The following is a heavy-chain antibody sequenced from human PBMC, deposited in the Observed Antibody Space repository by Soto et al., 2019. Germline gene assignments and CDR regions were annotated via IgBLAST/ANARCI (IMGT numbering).Heavy chain of an antibody. Sequence: QVQLVQSGAEVKKPGASVKVSCKASGYTFTSYYMHWVRQAPGQGLEWMGIINPSGGSTSYAQKFQGRVTMTRDTSKSTVYMELSSLRSEDTAVYYCARVRTTPPTPDYWGQGTLVTVSS. CDR2: INPSGGST. CDR3: ARVRTTPPTPDY. J-gene: IGHJ4*02. D-gene: IGHD4-4*01. V-gene: IGHV1-46*03. CDR1: GYTFTSYY.